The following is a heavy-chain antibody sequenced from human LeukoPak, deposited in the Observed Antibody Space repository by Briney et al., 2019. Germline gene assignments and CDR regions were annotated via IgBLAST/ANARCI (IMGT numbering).Heavy chain of an antibody. Sequence: SETLSLTCTVSGGSISSYYWSWIRQPAGKGLEWIGRIYTSGSTNYNPSLKSRVTMSVDTSKNQFSLKLSSVTAADTAVYYCARDMDCSSTSCHGWFDPWGQGTLVTVSS. CDR3: ARDMDCSSTSCHGWFDP. J-gene: IGHJ5*02. D-gene: IGHD2-2*01. V-gene: IGHV4-4*07. CDR1: GGSISSYY. CDR2: IYTSGST.